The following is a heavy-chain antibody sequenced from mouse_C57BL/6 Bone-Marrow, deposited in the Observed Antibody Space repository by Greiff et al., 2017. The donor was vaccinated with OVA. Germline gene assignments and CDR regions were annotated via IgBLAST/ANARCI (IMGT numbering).Heavy chain of an antibody. D-gene: IGHD2-5*01. CDR2: INPGSGGT. Sequence: VQLQQSGAELVRPGTSVKVSCKASGYAFTNYLIEWVKQRPGQGLEWIGVINPGSGGTNYNEKFKGKATLTADKSSSTAYMQLSSLTSEDSAVYFCARTYYSNYYFDYWGQGTTRTVSS. CDR3: ARTYYSNYYFDY. V-gene: IGHV1-54*01. CDR1: GYAFTNYL. J-gene: IGHJ2*01.